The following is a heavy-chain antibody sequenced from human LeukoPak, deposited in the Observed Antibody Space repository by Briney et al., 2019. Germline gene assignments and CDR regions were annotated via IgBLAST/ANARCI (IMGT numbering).Heavy chain of an antibody. D-gene: IGHD2-15*01. CDR2: ISANNGNT. CDR1: GYTFTSYG. Sequence: ASVKVSCKASGYTFTSYGISWVRQAPGQGLEWMGWISANNGNTNYVEKLQGRVTMSRDTSTSTAYMELRSLRSDDTAVYYCARDAMRSGGSSPYYNYGMDVWGQGTTVTVSS. CDR3: ARDAMRSGGSSPYYNYGMDV. V-gene: IGHV1-18*01. J-gene: IGHJ6*02.